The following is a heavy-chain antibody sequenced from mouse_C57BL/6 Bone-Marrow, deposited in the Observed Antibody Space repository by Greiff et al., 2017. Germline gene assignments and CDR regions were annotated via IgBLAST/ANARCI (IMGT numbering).Heavy chain of an antibody. V-gene: IGHV14-4*01. CDR1: GFNIKDDY. J-gene: IGHJ3*01. CDR3: TTPAWFAY. CDR2: IDPENGDT. Sequence: EVQLKESGAELVRPGASVKLSCTASGFNIKDDYMHWVKQRPEQGLEWIGWIDPENGDTEYASKFQGKATITADTSSNTAYLQLSSLTSEDTAVYYCTTPAWFAYWGQGTLVTVSA.